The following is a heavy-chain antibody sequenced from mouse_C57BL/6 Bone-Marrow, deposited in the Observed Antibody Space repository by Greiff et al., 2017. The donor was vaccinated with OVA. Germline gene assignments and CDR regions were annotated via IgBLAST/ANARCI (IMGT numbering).Heavy chain of an antibody. V-gene: IGHV5-17*01. CDR3: ARVWDDYAMDY. CDR2: ISSGSSTI. J-gene: IGHJ4*01. D-gene: IGHD4-1*01. CDR1: GFTFSDYG. Sequence: EVMLVESGGGLVKPGGSLKLSCAASGFTFSDYGLYWVRQAPEKGLEWVAYISSGSSTIYYADTVKGRFTISRDNAKNTLFLQMTSLRSEDTDKYYCARVWDDYAMDYWGQGTSVTVSS.